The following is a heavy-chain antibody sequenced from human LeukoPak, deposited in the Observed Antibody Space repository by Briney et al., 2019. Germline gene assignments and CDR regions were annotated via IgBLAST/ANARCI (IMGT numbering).Heavy chain of an antibody. CDR2: INSDGSNT. CDR1: GFIFSSFW. J-gene: IGHJ6*02. D-gene: IGHD3-10*01. Sequence: PGGSLRLSCAASGFIFSSFWMHWVRHAPGKGLVWVSRINSDGSNTRYADSVKDRFTISRDNAKNTLYLQMNSLRAEDTAVYYCARHWVPLPSEPYGMDVWGQGTTVTVSS. V-gene: IGHV3-74*01. CDR3: ARHWVPLPSEPYGMDV.